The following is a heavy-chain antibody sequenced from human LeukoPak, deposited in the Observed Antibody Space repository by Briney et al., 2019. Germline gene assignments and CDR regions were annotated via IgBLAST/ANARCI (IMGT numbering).Heavy chain of an antibody. CDR3: AKARTTVTTYRGHPLDY. Sequence: PGGSLRLSCAVSGITFSSYTMSWVRQAPGKGLQWVSAISGSGDRTYYADSVKGRFTISRDNSKNTQYLQMNSLRAEDTAVYYCAKARTTVTTYRGHPLDYWGQGTLVTVSS. CDR1: GITFSSYT. CDR2: ISGSGDRT. D-gene: IGHD4-11*01. V-gene: IGHV3-23*01. J-gene: IGHJ4*02.